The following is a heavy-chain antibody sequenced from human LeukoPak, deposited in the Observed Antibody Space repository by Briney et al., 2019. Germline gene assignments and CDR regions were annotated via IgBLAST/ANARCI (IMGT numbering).Heavy chain of an antibody. CDR3: ARGGYSGSYHHDNWFDP. Sequence: SETLSLTCTVSGGSISSYYWSWIRQPPGKGLEWIGYIYYSGSTNYNPSLKSRVTISVDTSKNQFSLKLSSVTAADTAVYYCARGGYSGSYHHDNWFDPWGQGTLVTVSS. CDR2: IYYSGST. J-gene: IGHJ5*02. D-gene: IGHD1-26*01. V-gene: IGHV4-59*08. CDR1: GGSISSYY.